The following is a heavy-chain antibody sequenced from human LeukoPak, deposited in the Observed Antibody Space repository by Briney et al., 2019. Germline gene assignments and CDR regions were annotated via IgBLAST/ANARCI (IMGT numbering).Heavy chain of an antibody. Sequence: GGPLRLSCAPSGFTLYPYAALWVREGPRRGLEWVSDIKADGSCTFYADPVRGRFTTSRDNSKNSLYLQMNSLTSEDTALYYCATWAFYHNLDVWGQGTTVIVSS. CDR3: ATWAFYHNLDV. J-gene: IGHJ6*02. CDR1: GFTLYPYA. V-gene: IGHV3-43*02. D-gene: IGHD2/OR15-2a*01. CDR2: IKADGSCT.